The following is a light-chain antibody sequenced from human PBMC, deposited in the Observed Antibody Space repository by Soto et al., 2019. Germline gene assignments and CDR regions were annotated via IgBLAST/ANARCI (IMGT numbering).Light chain of an antibody. CDR3: SSFTTTTSV. V-gene: IGLV2-14*01. CDR1: SSDVGGYNY. J-gene: IGLJ3*02. Sequence: QSVLTQPASVSGSPGQSVTISCTGTSSDVGGYNYVSWYQQHPGKAPKLMIFEVNYRPSGVSNRFSGSKSGNTASLTISGLQAEDEADYYCSSFTTTTSVFGGGTKLTVL. CDR2: EVN.